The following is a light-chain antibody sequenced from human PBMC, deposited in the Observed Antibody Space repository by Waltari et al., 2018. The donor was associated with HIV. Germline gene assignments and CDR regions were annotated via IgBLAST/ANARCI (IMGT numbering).Light chain of an antibody. V-gene: IGKV2-30*01. J-gene: IGKJ3*01. CDR1: QTLVSSDGNTY. Sequence: DVVLTQSPVYLPVTLGQPASIPCKSSQTLVSSDGNTYLNWFQQRPGQSPRRLIYKVSYRDFGVSDRFSGSGSGTDFKLKISRVEAEDVGDYFCLQTTHWPPFSFGPGTKVDF. CDR3: LQTTHWPPFS. CDR2: KVS.